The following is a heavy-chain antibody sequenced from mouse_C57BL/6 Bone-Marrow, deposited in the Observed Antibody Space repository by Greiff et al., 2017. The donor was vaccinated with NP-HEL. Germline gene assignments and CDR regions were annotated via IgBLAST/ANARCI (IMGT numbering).Heavy chain of an antibody. Sequence: VQLQQSGAELVRPGASVKLSCKASGYTFTDYYINWVKQRPGQGLEWIARIYPGSGNTYYNEKFKGKATLTAEKSSSTAYMQLSSLTSEDSAVYFCASLITTGYFDVWGTGTTVTVSS. CDR2: IYPGSGNT. D-gene: IGHD1-1*01. CDR3: ASLITTGYFDV. V-gene: IGHV1-76*01. J-gene: IGHJ1*03. CDR1: GYTFTDYY.